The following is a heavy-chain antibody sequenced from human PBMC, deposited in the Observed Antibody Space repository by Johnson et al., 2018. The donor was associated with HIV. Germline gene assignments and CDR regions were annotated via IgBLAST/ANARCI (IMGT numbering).Heavy chain of an antibody. V-gene: IGHV3-30*01. CDR1: GFTFSSYA. CDR3: AKDVNWGLGGAFDI. J-gene: IGHJ3*02. Sequence: QVQLVESGGGLVKPGGSLRLSCAASGFTFSSYAMHWVRQAPGKGLEWVAVISYDGSNKYYADSVKGRFTISRDNSKNSLYLQMNSLRAEDTALYYCAKDVNWGLGGAFDIWGQGTMVTVSS. D-gene: IGHD7-27*01. CDR2: ISYDGSNK.